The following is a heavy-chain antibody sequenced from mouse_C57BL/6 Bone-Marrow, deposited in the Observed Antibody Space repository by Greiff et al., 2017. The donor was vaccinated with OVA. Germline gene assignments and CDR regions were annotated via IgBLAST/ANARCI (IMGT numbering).Heavy chain of an antibody. D-gene: IGHD2-3*01. J-gene: IGHJ2*01. CDR1: GFSLSTSGMG. CDR2: IYWDNDK. Sequence: VKLMESGPGILQSSQTLSLTCSFSGFSLSTSGMGVSWIRQPSGKGLEWLAHIYWDNDKRYNPSLKSRLTISKDTSRNQVCLKITSVDTADTATYYCARRDDDYFDYWGQGTTLTVSS. CDR3: ARRDDDYFDY. V-gene: IGHV8-12*01.